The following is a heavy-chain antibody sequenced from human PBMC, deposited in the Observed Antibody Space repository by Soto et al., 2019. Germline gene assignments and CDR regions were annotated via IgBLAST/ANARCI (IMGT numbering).Heavy chain of an antibody. CDR3: ATDIVVVVAALGDY. D-gene: IGHD2-15*01. V-gene: IGHV3-23*01. CDR2: ISGSGGST. J-gene: IGHJ4*02. Sequence: LRLSCAASGFTFSSYAMSRVRQAPGKGLEWVSAISGSGGSTYYADSVKGRFTISRDNSKNTLYLQMNSLRAEDTAVYYCATDIVVVVAALGDYWGQGTLVTVSS. CDR1: GFTFSSYA.